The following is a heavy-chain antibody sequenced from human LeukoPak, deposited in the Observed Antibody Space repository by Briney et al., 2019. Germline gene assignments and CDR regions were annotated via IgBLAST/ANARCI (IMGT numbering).Heavy chain of an antibody. J-gene: IGHJ6*02. CDR1: GFTFSIHG. CDR2: IINSGGTV. CDR3: ARVGRGVYGMDV. Sequence: PGGSLRLSCAASGFTFSIHGMNWVRQAPEKGLEWVSYIINSGGTVYYTDSVQGRFTISRDNARNSLFLQMNSLRDEDTAVYYCARVGRGVYGMDVWGQGTTVTVSS. D-gene: IGHD3-10*01. V-gene: IGHV3-48*02.